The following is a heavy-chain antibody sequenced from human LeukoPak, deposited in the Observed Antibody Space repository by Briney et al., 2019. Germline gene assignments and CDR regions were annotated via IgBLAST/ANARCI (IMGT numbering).Heavy chain of an antibody. D-gene: IGHD5-24*01. CDR3: AKDLLMATINGDY. Sequence: PGGSLRLSCAASGFTFSYYGMHWARQAPGKGLEWVAFIRYDGSNKYYADSVKGRFTISRDSSKNTLYLQMNSLRAEDTAVYYCAKDLLMATINGDYWGQGTLVTVSS. V-gene: IGHV3-30*02. CDR1: GFTFSYYG. CDR2: IRYDGSNK. J-gene: IGHJ4*02.